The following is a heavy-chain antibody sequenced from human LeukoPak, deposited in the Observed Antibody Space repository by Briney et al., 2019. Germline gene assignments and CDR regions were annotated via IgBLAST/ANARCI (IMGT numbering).Heavy chain of an antibody. CDR1: RFTFSSYA. CDR3: ARLGPEYYFDY. V-gene: IGHV3-30-3*01. CDR2: ISYDGSNK. Sequence: GRSLRLSCAASRFTFSSYAMHWVRQAPGKGLEWVAVISYDGSNKYYADSVKGRFTISRDNSKNTLYLQMNSLRAEDTAVYYCARLGPEYYFDYWGQGTLVTVSS. D-gene: IGHD2/OR15-2a*01. J-gene: IGHJ4*02.